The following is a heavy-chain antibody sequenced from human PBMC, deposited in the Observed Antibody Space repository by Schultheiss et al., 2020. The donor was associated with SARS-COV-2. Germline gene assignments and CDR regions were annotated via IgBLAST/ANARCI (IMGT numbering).Heavy chain of an antibody. J-gene: IGHJ5*02. CDR1: GGSINSGGYY. Sequence: SETLSLTCTVSGGSINSGGYYWSWIRQHPGKGLEWIGYIYHTGSMYYNPSLKSRATISLDTSKNQFSLKLSSVTAADTALYYCARSNDYADYSWFDPWGQGTLVTVSS. D-gene: IGHD4-17*01. V-gene: IGHV4-31*03. CDR2: IYHTGSM. CDR3: ARSNDYADYSWFDP.